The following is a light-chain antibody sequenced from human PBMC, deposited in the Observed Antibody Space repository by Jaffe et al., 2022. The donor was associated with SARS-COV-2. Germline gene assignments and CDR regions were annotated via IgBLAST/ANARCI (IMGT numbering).Light chain of an antibody. V-gene: IGKV3-20*01. CDR3: QQYGGSPWT. CDR2: GVS. Sequence: EIVLTQSPGTLSLSPGERATLSCRASQSVSSFYLAWYQQKPGQAPRLLIYGVSSRATGIPDRFSGSGSGTDFTLTISRLEPEDFAVYYCQQYGGSPWTFGQGTKVEIK. CDR1: QSVSSFY. J-gene: IGKJ1*01.